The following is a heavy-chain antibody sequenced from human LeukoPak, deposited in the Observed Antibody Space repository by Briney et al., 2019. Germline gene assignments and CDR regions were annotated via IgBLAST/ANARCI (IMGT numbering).Heavy chain of an antibody. D-gene: IGHD3-10*01. CDR2: MPYDGNNK. CDR1: GFTFSSHG. Sequence: GGSLRLSCAASGFTFSSHGMHWVRQAPGKGLEWVAFMPYDGNNKYYADSVKGRFTISRDNSKNTLYLQMNSLRAEDTAVYYCARRGMYYGSGSYYHFDYWGQGTLVTVSS. CDR3: ARRGMYYGSGSYYHFDY. V-gene: IGHV3-30*12. J-gene: IGHJ4*02.